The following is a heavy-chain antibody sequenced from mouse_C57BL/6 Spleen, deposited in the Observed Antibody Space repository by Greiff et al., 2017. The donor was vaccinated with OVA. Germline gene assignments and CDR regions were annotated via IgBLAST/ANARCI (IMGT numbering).Heavy chain of an antibody. CDR3: ARREYYVTWFAY. CDR1: GYTFTSYW. V-gene: IGHV1-64*01. D-gene: IGHD1-1*01. Sequence: QVQLQQPGAELVKPGASVKLSCKASGYTFTSYWMHWVKQRPGQGLEWIGMIHPNSGSTNYNEKFKSKATLTVDKSSNTAYMQHSSLTSDDSAVYYCARREYYVTWFAYWGQGTLVTVSA. J-gene: IGHJ3*01. CDR2: IHPNSGST.